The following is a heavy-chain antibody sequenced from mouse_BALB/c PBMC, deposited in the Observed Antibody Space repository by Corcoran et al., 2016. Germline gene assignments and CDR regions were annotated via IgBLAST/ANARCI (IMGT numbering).Heavy chain of an antibody. J-gene: IGHJ1*01. CDR2: IDPANGNT. V-gene: IGHV14-3*02. CDR1: GFNIKDTY. Sequence: EVQLQQSGAELVKPGASVKLSCTASGFNIKDTYMHWVKQRPEQGLEWIGRIDPANGNTKYDPKFQGKATITADTPSNKAYLQLSRLTSEDTAVYYCARWDWYCDVGGGGTTVTVSS. CDR3: ARWDWYCDV.